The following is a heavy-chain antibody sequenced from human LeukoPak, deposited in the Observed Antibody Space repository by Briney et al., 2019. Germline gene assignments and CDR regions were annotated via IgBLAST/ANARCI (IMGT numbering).Heavy chain of an antibody. CDR2: ISGSGGST. CDR3: AKDYSITMIVVVPAYFQH. J-gene: IGHJ1*01. D-gene: IGHD3-22*01. V-gene: IGHV3-23*01. CDR1: GFTFSSYA. Sequence: GGSLRLSCAASGFTFSSYAMSWVRQAPGKGLEWVSAISGSGGSTYYADSVKGRFTISRDNSKNTLYLQMNSLRAEDTAVYYCAKDYSITMIVVVPAYFQHWGQGTLVTVSS.